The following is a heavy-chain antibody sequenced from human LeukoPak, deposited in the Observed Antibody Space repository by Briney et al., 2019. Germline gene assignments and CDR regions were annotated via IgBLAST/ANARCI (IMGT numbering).Heavy chain of an antibody. J-gene: IGHJ6*03. Sequence: GGSLRLSCAASGFTFSNAWMSWVRQAPGKGLEWVSYISSSSSTIYYADSVKGRFTISRDNAKNSLYLQMNSLRAEDTAVYYCASTVIHWNPGVMDVWGKGTTVTVSS. CDR3: ASTVIHWNPGVMDV. CDR1: GFTFSNAW. V-gene: IGHV3-48*01. CDR2: ISSSSSTI. D-gene: IGHD1-1*01.